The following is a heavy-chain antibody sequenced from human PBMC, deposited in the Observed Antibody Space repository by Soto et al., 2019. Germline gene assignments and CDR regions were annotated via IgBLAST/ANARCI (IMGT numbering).Heavy chain of an antibody. CDR3: AREYCSSTSCLNWFDP. J-gene: IGHJ5*02. V-gene: IGHV3-21*01. D-gene: IGHD2-2*01. CDR1: GFTFSSYS. CDR2: ITSSSSYI. Sequence: LRLSCAASGFTFSSYSMNWVRLAPGKGLEWVSSITSSSSYIYYADSVKGRFTISRDNAKNSLYLQMNSLRAEDTAVYYCAREYCSSTSCLNWFDPWGQGTLVTVSS.